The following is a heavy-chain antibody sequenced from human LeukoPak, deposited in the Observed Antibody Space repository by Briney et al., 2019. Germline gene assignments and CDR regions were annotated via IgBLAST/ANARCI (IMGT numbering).Heavy chain of an antibody. D-gene: IGHD5-18*01. CDR1: GYTFTSYY. J-gene: IGHJ4*02. V-gene: IGHV1-46*01. Sequence: ASVKVSCKASGYTFTSYYMHWVRQAPGQGLEWMGIINPSGGSTSYAQKFQGRVTMTRDMSTSTVYMELSSLRSEDTAVYYCARDVDTAMVDVGFDYWGQGTLVTVSS. CDR2: INPSGGST. CDR3: ARDVDTAMVDVGFDY.